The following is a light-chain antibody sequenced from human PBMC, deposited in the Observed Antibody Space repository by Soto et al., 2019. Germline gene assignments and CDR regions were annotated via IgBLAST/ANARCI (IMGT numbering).Light chain of an antibody. CDR3: HQYDNVPQT. CDR1: QDISNF. J-gene: IGKJ2*01. Sequence: DIQMTQSPSSLSASVGDRVTITCQASQDISNFLNWYQQKPGKAPKLLIYDASNLQTGVPSRLSGSGSGTDFTFTISSLQPEDSATYYCHQYDNVPQTFGQGTKLEIK. CDR2: DAS. V-gene: IGKV1-33*01.